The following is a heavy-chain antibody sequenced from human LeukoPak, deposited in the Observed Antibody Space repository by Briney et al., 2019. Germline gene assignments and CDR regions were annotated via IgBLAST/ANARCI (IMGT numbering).Heavy chain of an antibody. Sequence: ASVKVSCKASGFTFTSSAVQWVRQARGQRLEWIGWIVVGSGNTIYAQKFQERVTITRDMSTSTAYMELSSLRSEDTAVYYCAAVNGGNSWSEPIDYWGQGTLVTVSS. CDR1: GFTFTSSA. D-gene: IGHD4-23*01. CDR2: IVVGSGNT. CDR3: AAVNGGNSWSEPIDY. V-gene: IGHV1-58*01. J-gene: IGHJ4*02.